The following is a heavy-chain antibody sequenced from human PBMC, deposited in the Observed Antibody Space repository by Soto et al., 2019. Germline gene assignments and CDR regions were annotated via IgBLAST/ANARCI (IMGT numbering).Heavy chain of an antibody. V-gene: IGHV1-46*01. Sequence: ASVEVCCKASGYTFTGYYMHWVRQAPGQGLEGLEIINPNRGSTNYAQKFQGRVTMTRDTSTSTVYMELSSLRSDDTAVYYCARVVPGAEAWFGPWGQGTLVTVPQ. CDR1: GYTFTGYY. D-gene: IGHD2-2*01. J-gene: IGHJ5*02. CDR2: INPNRGST. CDR3: ARVVPGAEAWFGP.